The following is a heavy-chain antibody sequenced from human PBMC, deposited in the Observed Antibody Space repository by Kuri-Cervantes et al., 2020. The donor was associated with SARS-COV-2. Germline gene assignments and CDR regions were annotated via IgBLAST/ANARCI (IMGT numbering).Heavy chain of an antibody. J-gene: IGHJ3*02. Sequence: ASVKVSCKASGYTFTGYYMHWVRQAPGQGLEWMGWINPNSGGTNYAQKFQGWVTMTRDTSISTVYMELSRLRSDDTAVYYCARSTHFRRLVVISQGGAFGIWGQGTMVTVSS. CDR1: GYTFTGYY. V-gene: IGHV1-2*04. CDR3: ARSTHFRRLVVISQGGAFGI. CDR2: INPNSGGT. D-gene: IGHD3-22*01.